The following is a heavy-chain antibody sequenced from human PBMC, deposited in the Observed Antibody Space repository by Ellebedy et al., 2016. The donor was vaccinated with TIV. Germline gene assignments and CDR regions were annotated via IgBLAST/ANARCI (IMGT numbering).Heavy chain of an antibody. D-gene: IGHD6-19*01. CDR2: ISYDGSNK. CDR3: ARDDWGVGSGCFY. J-gene: IGHJ4*02. CDR1: GFTFSSYA. Sequence: GGSLRLXXAASGFTFSSYAMHWVRQAPGKGLEWVAVISYDGSNKYYADSVKGRFTISRDNSKNTLYLQMNSLRAEDTAVYYCARDDWGVGSGCFYWGQGTLVTVSS. V-gene: IGHV3-30-3*01.